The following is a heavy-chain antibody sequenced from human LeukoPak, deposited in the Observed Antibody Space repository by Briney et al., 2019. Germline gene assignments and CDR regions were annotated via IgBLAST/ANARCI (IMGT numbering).Heavy chain of an antibody. CDR1: GGSISTDY. CDR2: IYNSGSP. V-gene: IGHV4-59*01. J-gene: IGHJ4*02. D-gene: IGHD3-3*01. Sequence: PSGTLSLTCSVSGGSISTDYWSWIRQTPGKGLEEIGYIYNSGSPNYNPSLEGRVTMSIDTSKNHFSLKLSSVTAADTAVYYCTRGRYYEPIDSWGQGTLVTVSS. CDR3: TRGRYYEPIDS.